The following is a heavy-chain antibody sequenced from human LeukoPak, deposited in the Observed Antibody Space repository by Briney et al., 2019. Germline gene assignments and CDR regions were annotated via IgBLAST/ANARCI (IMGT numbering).Heavy chain of an antibody. D-gene: IGHD3-10*01. CDR2: MYHSGST. CDR1: GYSITSGYY. Sequence: PSETLSLTCAVSGYSITSGYYWGWIRQPPGKGLEWIGSMYHSGSTYYNPSLKSRVTISVDTSKNQFSLKLNSVTAADTAVYYCARVKGYYGSGSYPWFDPWAREPWSPSPQ. CDR3: ARVKGYYGSGSYPWFDP. V-gene: IGHV4-38-2*01. J-gene: IGHJ5*02.